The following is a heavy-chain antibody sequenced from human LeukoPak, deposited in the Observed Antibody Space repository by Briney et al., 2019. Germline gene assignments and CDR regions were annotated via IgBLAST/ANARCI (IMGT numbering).Heavy chain of an antibody. V-gene: IGHV1-69*04. CDR2: IIPILGIA. CDR3: AGSEDATWFDP. D-gene: IGHD3-10*01. Sequence: GASVKVSCKASGGTFSSYAISWVRQAPGQGLEWMGRIIPILGIANYAQKFQGRVTITADKSTSTAYMELSSLRSEDTAVYYCAGSEDATWFDPWGQGTLVTVSS. J-gene: IGHJ5*02. CDR1: GGTFSSYA.